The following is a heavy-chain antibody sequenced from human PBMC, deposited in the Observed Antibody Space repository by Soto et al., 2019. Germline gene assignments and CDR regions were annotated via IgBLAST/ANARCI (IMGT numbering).Heavy chain of an antibody. CDR1: GYTFTGYY. Sequence: ASVKVSCKASGYTFTGYYMHWVRQAPGQGLEWMGWINPNSGGTNYAQKFQGRVTMTRDTSISTAYMELSRLRSDDTAVYYCARDPGVLLWFAEPTDTHWGQGTMVTV. J-gene: IGHJ4*02. V-gene: IGHV1-2*02. CDR2: INPNSGGT. CDR3: ARDPGVLLWFAEPTDTH. D-gene: IGHD3-10*01.